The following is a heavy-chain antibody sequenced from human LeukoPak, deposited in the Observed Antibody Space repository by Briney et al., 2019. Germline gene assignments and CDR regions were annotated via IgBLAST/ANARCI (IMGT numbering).Heavy chain of an antibody. D-gene: IGHD3-16*01. Sequence: ASVKVSCKASGYTFTDYYMHWVRQAPGRGLEWMGWINPNSGGTSYAQKFQGRVTMTRDTSISTVYMELSRLTSDDTAMYFCARRIMITFGGFSNNWFDPWGQGTQVTVSP. J-gene: IGHJ5*02. CDR3: ARRIMITFGGFSNNWFDP. V-gene: IGHV1-2*02. CDR1: GYTFTDYY. CDR2: INPNSGGT.